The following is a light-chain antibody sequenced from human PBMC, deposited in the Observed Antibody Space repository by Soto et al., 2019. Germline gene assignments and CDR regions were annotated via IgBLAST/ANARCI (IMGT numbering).Light chain of an antibody. CDR2: SND. Sequence: QSVLSQPPSASETPGQRGSFSCSGSSSNIERNTVNWYQQLPGTAPKLLIYSNDQRPSGVPDRFSGSKSGTSASLAISGLQSEDEADYYCAAWDDNLDGYVFGTGTKVTVL. J-gene: IGLJ1*01. V-gene: IGLV1-44*01. CDR3: AAWDDNLDGYV. CDR1: SSNIERNT.